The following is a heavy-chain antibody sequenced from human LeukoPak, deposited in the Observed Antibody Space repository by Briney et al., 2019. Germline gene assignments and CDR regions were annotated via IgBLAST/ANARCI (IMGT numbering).Heavy chain of an antibody. Sequence: PSETLSLTCAVYGGSFSGYYWGWIRQPPGKGLEWIGEINHSGSTDYNPSLKSRVTTSVDTSKNQFSLKLSSVTAADTAVYYCARAPTWIFDYWGQGALVTVSS. D-gene: IGHD5-12*01. CDR1: GGSFSGYY. CDR3: ARAPTWIFDY. J-gene: IGHJ4*02. CDR2: INHSGST. V-gene: IGHV4-34*01.